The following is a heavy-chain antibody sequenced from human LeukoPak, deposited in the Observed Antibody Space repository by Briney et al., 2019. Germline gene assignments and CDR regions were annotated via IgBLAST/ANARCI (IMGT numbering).Heavy chain of an antibody. CDR1: GYTFTFYY. CDR3: ARATYYYGSGSAKALDY. CDR2: ISAYNGNT. J-gene: IGHJ4*02. Sequence: ASVKVSCKASGYTFTFYYMHWVRQAPGQGLEWMGWISAYNGNTNYAQKLQGRVTMTTDTSTSTAYMELRSLRSDDTAVYYCARATYYYGSGSAKALDYWGQGTLVTVSS. D-gene: IGHD3-10*01. V-gene: IGHV1-18*04.